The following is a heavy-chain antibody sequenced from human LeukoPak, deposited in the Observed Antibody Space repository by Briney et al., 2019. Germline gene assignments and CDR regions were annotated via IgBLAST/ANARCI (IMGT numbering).Heavy chain of an antibody. CDR2: ISGSGGST. Sequence: PGGSLRLSCAASGFTFSSYAMSWVRQAPGEGLEWVSAISGSGGSTYYADSVKGRFTISRDNSKNTLYLQMNSLRAEDTAVYYCAKGLAVAGQPPRLGNFDYWGQGTLVTVSS. CDR1: GFTFSSYA. D-gene: IGHD6-19*01. J-gene: IGHJ4*02. CDR3: AKGLAVAGQPPRLGNFDY. V-gene: IGHV3-23*01.